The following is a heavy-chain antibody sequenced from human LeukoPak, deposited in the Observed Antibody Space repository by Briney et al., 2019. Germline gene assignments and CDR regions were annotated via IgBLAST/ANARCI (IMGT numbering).Heavy chain of an antibody. Sequence: GGSLRLSCAASGFTVSSNYMSWVRQAPGKGLEWVSVIYSGGSTYYADSVKGRFTISRDNSKNTLYLQMNSLRAEDTAVYYCARKRRTLYYFGYWGQGTLVTVSS. J-gene: IGHJ4*02. D-gene: IGHD1-14*01. CDR3: ARKRRTLYYFGY. V-gene: IGHV3-66*01. CDR1: GFTVSSNY. CDR2: IYSGGST.